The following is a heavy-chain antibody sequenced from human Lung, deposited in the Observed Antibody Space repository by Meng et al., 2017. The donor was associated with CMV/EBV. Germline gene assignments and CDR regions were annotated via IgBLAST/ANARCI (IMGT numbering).Heavy chain of an antibody. CDR3: ARRNSIDVAGYLFDP. CDR1: GGSISGSRHY. D-gene: IGHD6-19*01. CDR2: IYYTGST. J-gene: IGHJ5*02. Sequence: GSLRLSXTVSGGSISGSRHYWGWVRQPPGKGLEWIGSIYYTGSTYYNESLKGRVTVSVDTPKNEFSLKLNSVTAADTAVYYCARRNSIDVAGYLFDPWGQGTLVTVSS. V-gene: IGHV4-39*07.